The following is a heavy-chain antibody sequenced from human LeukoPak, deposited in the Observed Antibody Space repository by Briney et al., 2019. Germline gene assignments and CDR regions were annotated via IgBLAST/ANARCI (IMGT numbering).Heavy chain of an antibody. CDR3: AREGSYADFDY. CDR1: GFTFSSYG. Sequence: GGSLRLSCAASGFTFSSYGMHWVRQAPGKGLEWVAVIWYDGSNKYYADSVKGRFTISRDNSKNTLYLQMNSLRAEDTAVYYCAREGSYADFDYWGQGTLVTVPS. D-gene: IGHD1-26*01. V-gene: IGHV3-33*01. J-gene: IGHJ4*02. CDR2: IWYDGSNK.